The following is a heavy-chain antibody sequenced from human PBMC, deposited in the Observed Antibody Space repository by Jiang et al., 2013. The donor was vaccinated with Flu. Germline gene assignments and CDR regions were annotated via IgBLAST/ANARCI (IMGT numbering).Heavy chain of an antibody. V-gene: IGHV3-49*03. CDR3: SRDLVRDVIIIPSGYCDY. CDR2: IGSKLYGARR. J-gene: IGHJ4*02. Sequence: QLLESGEAWFSQAVPETLCTGSGFIFGDYGMSWFRQAPGKGLEWVGFIGSKLYGARRAYAASVRGRFTISRDDSKSVAYLQMNSLKTEDTALYYCSRDLVRDVIIIPSGYCDYWGQGALVTVSS. CDR1: GFIFGDYG. D-gene: IGHD3-10*01.